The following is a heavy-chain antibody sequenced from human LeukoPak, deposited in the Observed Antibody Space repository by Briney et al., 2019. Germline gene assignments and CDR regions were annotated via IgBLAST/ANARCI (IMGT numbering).Heavy chain of an antibody. V-gene: IGHV3-30*03. CDR1: GFKFRSYG. CDR3: ASWYYYDSSGYLL. J-gene: IGHJ4*02. D-gene: IGHD3-22*01. CDR2: ISFDENNK. Sequence: GGSLRLSCAGSGFKFRSYGMHWVRQAPGKGLEWVAVISFDENNKYYADSVKGRFTISRDNAKNSLYLQMNSLRAEDTAVYYCASWYYYDSSGYLLWGQGTLVTVSS.